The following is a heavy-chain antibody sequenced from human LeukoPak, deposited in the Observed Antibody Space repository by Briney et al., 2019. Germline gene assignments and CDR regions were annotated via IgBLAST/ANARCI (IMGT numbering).Heavy chain of an antibody. V-gene: IGHV1-2*02. CDR2: INLNGGGT. J-gene: IGHJ6*02. Sequence: ASVRVSCKASGYTFSDYYMHWVRQAPGQGLEWMGWINLNGGGTNYAQKFQGRVTMTRDTSIHTAYMELRSLISDDTAVYYCARSDPPPRWGVLDVWGQGTTVTVSS. D-gene: IGHD4-23*01. CDR1: GYTFSDYY. CDR3: ARSDPPPRWGVLDV.